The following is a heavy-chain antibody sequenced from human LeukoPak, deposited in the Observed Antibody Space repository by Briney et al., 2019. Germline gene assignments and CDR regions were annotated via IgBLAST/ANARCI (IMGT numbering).Heavy chain of an antibody. J-gene: IGHJ4*02. D-gene: IGHD6-19*01. CDR1: GFTFSSNY. CDR2: IYSGGST. CDR3: AREIAVAGTDY. V-gene: IGHV3-66*02. Sequence: GGSLRLSCAASGFTFSSNYMSWVRQAPGKGLEWVSAIYSGGSTYYADSVKGRFTISRDNSKNTLYLQMNSLRAEDTAVYYCAREIAVAGTDYWGQGTLVTVSS.